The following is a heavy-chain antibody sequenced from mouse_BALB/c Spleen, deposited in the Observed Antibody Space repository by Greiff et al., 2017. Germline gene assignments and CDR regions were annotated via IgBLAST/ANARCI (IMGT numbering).Heavy chain of an antibody. D-gene: IGHD1-2*01. CDR1: GFTFTDYY. J-gene: IGHJ1*01. Sequence: EVKLMESGGGLVQPGGSLRLSCATSGFTFTDYYMSWVRQPPGKALEWLGFIRNKANGYTTEYSASVKGRFTISRDNSQSILYLQMNTLRAEDSATYYCARKTTAHWYFDVWGAGTTVTVSS. V-gene: IGHV7-3*02. CDR2: IRNKANGYTT. CDR3: ARKTTAHWYFDV.